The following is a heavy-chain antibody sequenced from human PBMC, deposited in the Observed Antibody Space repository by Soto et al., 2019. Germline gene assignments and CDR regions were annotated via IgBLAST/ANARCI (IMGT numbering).Heavy chain of an antibody. V-gene: IGHV3-66*01. CDR3: AREIRYGGDSGDDAFDT. CDR1: GFTVSSNY. J-gene: IGHJ3*02. Sequence: GGSLRLSCAASGFTVSSNYMSWVRQAPGKGLEWVSVIYSGGSTYYADSVKGRFTISRDNSKNTLYLQMNSLRAEDRAVYYCAREIRYGGDSGDDAFDTWGQGTMVTVSS. CDR2: IYSGGST. D-gene: IGHD2-21*02.